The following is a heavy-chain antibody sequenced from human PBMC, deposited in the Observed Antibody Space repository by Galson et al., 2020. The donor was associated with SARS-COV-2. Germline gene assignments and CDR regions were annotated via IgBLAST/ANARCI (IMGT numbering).Heavy chain of an antibody. J-gene: IGHJ3*01. CDR1: ELIIDDYG. D-gene: IGHD3-3*01. Sequence: GESLKISCAASELIIDDYGMSWVRHVPGKGLEWVSGINWNGGSTSYRDSVKGRFTISRDNAKKIVYLQMNSLRVEDTAIYYCVRDDFWNEYGAFDFWGQGTKVTVSS. V-gene: IGHV3-20*04. CDR3: VRDDFWNEYGAFDF. CDR2: INWNGGST.